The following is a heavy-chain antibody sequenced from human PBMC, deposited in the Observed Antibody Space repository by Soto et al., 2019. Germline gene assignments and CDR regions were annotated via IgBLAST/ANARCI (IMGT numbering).Heavy chain of an antibody. CDR1: GFTFSNYA. CDR3: ARVGGSYCTNGVCYLRPQYYYYYYMDV. J-gene: IGHJ6*03. D-gene: IGHD2-8*01. CDR2: ISVSGGST. Sequence: GGSLRLSCAASGFTFSNYAMSWVRQAPGKGLEWVSAISVSGGSTYYADSVKGRFTISRDNSKNTLYLQMNSLRAEDTAVYYCARVGGSYCTNGVCYLRPQYYYYYYMDVWGKGTAVTVSS. V-gene: IGHV3-23*01.